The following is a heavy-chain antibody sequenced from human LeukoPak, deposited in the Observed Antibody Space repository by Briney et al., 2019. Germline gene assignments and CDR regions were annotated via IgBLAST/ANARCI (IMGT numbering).Heavy chain of an antibody. Sequence: GGSLRLSCAASGFGFSNYWMSWVRQAPGKGLEWVANMNKDGSEKNYVDSVKGRFTISRDNAQDSLYLQMNSLRAEDTAVYYCARDRGYGNFDYWGQGTLLTVSS. V-gene: IGHV3-7*01. CDR1: GFGFSNYW. J-gene: IGHJ4*02. CDR3: ARDRGYGNFDY. CDR2: MNKDGSEK. D-gene: IGHD5-12*01.